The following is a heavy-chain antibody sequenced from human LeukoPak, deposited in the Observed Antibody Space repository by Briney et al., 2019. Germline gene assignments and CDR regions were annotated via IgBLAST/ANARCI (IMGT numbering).Heavy chain of an antibody. D-gene: IGHD2-15*01. CDR3: ARLGCSGGSCYTKTYYYYYGMDV. CDR1: GYSFTSYW. CDR2: IYPGDSDT. V-gene: IGHV5-51*01. J-gene: IGHJ6*02. Sequence: GESLKISCKGSGYSFTSYWIGWVRQMPGKGLEWMGIIYPGDSDTRYSPSFQGQVTISADKSISTAYLQWSSLKASDTAMYYCARLGCSGGSCYTKTYYYYYGMDVWGQGTTVTVSS.